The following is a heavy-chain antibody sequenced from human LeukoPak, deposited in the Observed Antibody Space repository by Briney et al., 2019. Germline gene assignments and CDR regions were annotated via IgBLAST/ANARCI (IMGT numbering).Heavy chain of an antibody. D-gene: IGHD3-3*01. CDR3: ARDRSISGVVTIDF. Sequence: GGSLRLSCAASGFRFSNSLMTWVRQSPGKGLEWVANIKQDGSDTYYVDSVMGRSIISRLNDKNSVYLQMNSLRAEDTAVYYCARDRSISGVVTIDFWGQGTLVTVSS. CDR2: IKQDGSDT. V-gene: IGHV3-7*01. CDR1: GFRFSNSL. J-gene: IGHJ4*02.